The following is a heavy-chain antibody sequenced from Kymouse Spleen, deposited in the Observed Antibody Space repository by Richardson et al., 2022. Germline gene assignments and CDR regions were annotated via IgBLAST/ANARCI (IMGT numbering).Heavy chain of an antibody. CDR1: GFTFSNAW. Sequence: EVQLVESGGGLVKPGGSLRLSCAASGFTFSNAWMSWVRQAPGKGLEWVGRIKSKTDGGTTDYAAPVKGRFTISRDDSKNTLYLQMNSLKTEDTAVYYCTTNCGGDCYPYAFDIWGQGTMVTVSS. V-gene: IGHV3-15*01. J-gene: IGHJ3*02. CDR3: TTNCGGDCYPYAFDI. CDR2: IKSKTDGGTT. D-gene: IGHD2-21*02.